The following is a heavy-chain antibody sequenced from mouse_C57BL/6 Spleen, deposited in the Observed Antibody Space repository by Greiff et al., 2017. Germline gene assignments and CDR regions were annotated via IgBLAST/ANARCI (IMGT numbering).Heavy chain of an antibody. CDR1: GYAFSSSW. CDR3: ARSDYSNPFAY. V-gene: IGHV1-82*01. CDR2: IYPGDGDT. Sequence: QVQLQQSGPELVKPGASVKISCKASGYAFSSSWMNWVKQRPGKGLEWIGRIYPGDGDTNYNGKFKGKATLTADKSSSTAYMQLSSLTSEDSAVYFGARSDYSNPFAYWGQGTLVTVSA. J-gene: IGHJ3*01. D-gene: IGHD2-5*01.